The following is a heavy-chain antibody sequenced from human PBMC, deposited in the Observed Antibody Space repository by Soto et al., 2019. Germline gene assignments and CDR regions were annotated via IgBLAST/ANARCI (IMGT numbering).Heavy chain of an antibody. Sequence: QVQLVESGGGVVQPGRSLRLSCAASGFTFSSYAMHWVRQAPGKGLEWVAVISYDGSNKYYADSVKGRFTISRDNSKNTLYLQMNSLRAEDTAVYYCAREYGYGYVFHYWGQGTLVTVSS. J-gene: IGHJ4*02. CDR2: ISYDGSNK. CDR3: AREYGYGYVFHY. CDR1: GFTFSSYA. D-gene: IGHD5-18*01. V-gene: IGHV3-30-3*01.